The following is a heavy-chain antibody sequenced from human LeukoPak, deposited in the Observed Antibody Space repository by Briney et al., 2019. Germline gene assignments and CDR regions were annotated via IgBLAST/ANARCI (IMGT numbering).Heavy chain of an antibody. CDR3: ARSVVGTNVLLGSCDF. V-gene: IGHV3-21*01. CDR1: GFTLSSYS. D-gene: IGHD1-26*01. CDR2: ISRSSSYI. Sequence: TGGSLRLSCAASGFTLSSYSMNWVRQAPGKGLEWVSSISRSSSYIYYADSVKGRFSISRDNAKNSLFLEMNSLRAEDMAVYYCARSVVGTNVLLGSCDFWGQGTLVTVSS. J-gene: IGHJ4*02.